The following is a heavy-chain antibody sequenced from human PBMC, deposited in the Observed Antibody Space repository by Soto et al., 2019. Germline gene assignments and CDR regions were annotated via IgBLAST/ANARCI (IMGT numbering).Heavy chain of an antibody. CDR2: IWYDGSNK. CDR1: GFTFSSYG. V-gene: IGHV3-33*01. J-gene: IGHJ3*02. Sequence: GGSLRLSCAASGFTFSSYGMNWVRQAPGKGLEWVAVIWYDGSNKYYVDSVKGRFTISKDNSKNTLYLQMNSLRAEDTAIYYLARDIGNQTCRCADAFDIWGEGTTVTVSS. CDR3: ARDIGNQTCRCADAFDI. D-gene: IGHD2-8*01.